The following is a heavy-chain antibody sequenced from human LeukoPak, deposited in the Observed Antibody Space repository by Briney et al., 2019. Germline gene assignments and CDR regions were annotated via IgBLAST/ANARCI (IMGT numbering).Heavy chain of an antibody. Sequence: SETLSLTCIVSGGSTSGGNYYWGWIRRPPGKGLEWIGGISSSGNTYYNPSLKSRITISVDTSKNHFSLKLSSVTAADTAVYYCARLGAGPTYYDFWGGYSSFYFDYWGQGTLVTVSS. D-gene: IGHD3-3*01. V-gene: IGHV4-39*02. J-gene: IGHJ4*02. CDR2: ISSSGNT. CDR1: GGSTSGGNYY. CDR3: ARLGAGPTYYDFWGGYSSFYFDY.